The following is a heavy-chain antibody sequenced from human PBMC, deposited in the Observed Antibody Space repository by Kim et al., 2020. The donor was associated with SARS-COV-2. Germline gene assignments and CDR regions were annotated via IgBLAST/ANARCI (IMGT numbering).Heavy chain of an antibody. D-gene: IGHD3-22*01. V-gene: IGHV3-64D*06. Sequence: VKGRFTISRDNAKNTLYLQMSSLRAEDTAVYYCVKVKDIYYYDSSGYFDYWGQGTLVTVSS. J-gene: IGHJ4*02. CDR3: VKVKDIYYYDSSGYFDY.